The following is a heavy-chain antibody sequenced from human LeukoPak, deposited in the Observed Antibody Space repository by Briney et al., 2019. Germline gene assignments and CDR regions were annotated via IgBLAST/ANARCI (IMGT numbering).Heavy chain of an antibody. V-gene: IGHV1-69*04. CDR1: VGTFTSYA. J-gene: IGHJ5*02. Sequence: ASVTVSCKGSVGTFTSYAISGVRLAHGQGGAWVGRIIPILGIANYAQKFQGRVTITADKSTSTAYMELSSLRSEDTAVYYCARDKYSSSSLYNWFDPWGQGTLVTVSS. CDR2: IIPILGIA. D-gene: IGHD6-6*01. CDR3: ARDKYSSSSLYNWFDP.